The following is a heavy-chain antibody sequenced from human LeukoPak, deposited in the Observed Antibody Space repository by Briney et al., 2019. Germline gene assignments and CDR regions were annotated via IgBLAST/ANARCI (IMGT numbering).Heavy chain of an antibody. J-gene: IGHJ4*02. CDR1: GFTFSSYA. D-gene: IGHD6-13*01. V-gene: IGHV3-23*01. CDR2: IRGSGGGT. CDR3: ARDYGYSSSFDY. Sequence: GGSLRLSCAASGFTFSSYAMSWVRQAPGKGLEWVSTIRGSGGGTYYADSVKGRFTISRDNSKNSLYLQMNSLRDEDTALYYCARDYGYSSSFDYWGQGTLVTVSS.